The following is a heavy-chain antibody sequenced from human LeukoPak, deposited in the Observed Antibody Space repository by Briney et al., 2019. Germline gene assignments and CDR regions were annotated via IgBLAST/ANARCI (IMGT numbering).Heavy chain of an antibody. J-gene: IGHJ4*02. CDR2: IWYGESGK. CDR1: GFTFSDHG. Sequence: GASLRLSCAASGFTFSDHGFRWVRQAPGRGLEWVDGIWYGESGKFYAESVRGRFTISKDNSKIPLSLQTTSLRVEDTAVYYSTREEFAKGYWGQGTLVTVSS. V-gene: IGHV3-33*01. CDR3: TREEFAKGY.